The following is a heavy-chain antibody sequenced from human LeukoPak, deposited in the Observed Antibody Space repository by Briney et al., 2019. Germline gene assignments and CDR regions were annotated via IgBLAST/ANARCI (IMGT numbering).Heavy chain of an antibody. V-gene: IGHV3-23*01. J-gene: IGHJ4*02. CDR2: ITGSGGYT. CDR3: ARGGYSSPWATLHY. CDR1: GFTFSSYA. D-gene: IGHD6-19*01. Sequence: GGSLRLSCAASGFTFSSYAMTWVRQAPGKGLEWVSTITGSGGYTYYADSVKGRFTISRDNSKNTVYLQMNSLRADDTAVYYCARGGYSSPWATLHYWGQGTWSPSPQ.